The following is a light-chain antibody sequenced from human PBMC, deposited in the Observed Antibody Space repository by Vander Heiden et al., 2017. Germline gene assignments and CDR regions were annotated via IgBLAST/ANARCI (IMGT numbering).Light chain of an antibody. CDR2: WAS. CDR3: QQDYSTSYT. Sequence: DIVMTPSPDSLAVSLGERATINCKSSQSVLYSSNNKNYLAWYQQKPGQPPKLLIYWASTRESGVPDRFSGSGSGTDFTLTISSLQAEDVAVYYCQQDYSTSYTFGQGTKLEIK. V-gene: IGKV4-1*01. J-gene: IGKJ2*01. CDR1: QSVLYSSNNKNY.